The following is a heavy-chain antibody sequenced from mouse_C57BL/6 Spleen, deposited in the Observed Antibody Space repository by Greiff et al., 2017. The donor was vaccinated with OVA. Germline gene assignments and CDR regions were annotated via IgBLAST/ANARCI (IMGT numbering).Heavy chain of an antibody. CDR2: ISDGGSYT. V-gene: IGHV5-4*01. CDR1: GFTFSSYA. CDR3: AREGNLSIDY. Sequence: EVMLVESGGGLVKPGGSLKLSCAASGFTFSSYAMSWVRQTPEKRLEWVATISDGGSYTYYPDNVKGRFTISRDNAKNNLYLQMSHLKSEDTAMYYCAREGNLSIDYWGQGTTLTVSS. J-gene: IGHJ2*01. D-gene: IGHD1-1*01.